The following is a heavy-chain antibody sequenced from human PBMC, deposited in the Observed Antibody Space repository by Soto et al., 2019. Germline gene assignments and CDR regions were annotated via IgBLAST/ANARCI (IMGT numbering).Heavy chain of an antibody. Sequence: GESLKISCKGSGYSFTSYWISWVRQMPGKGLEWMGRIDPSDSCTNYSPSFQGHVTISADKSISTAYLQWSSLKASDTAMYYCARHLEYSSSSWADYYYYGMDVWGQGTTVTVSS. CDR2: IDPSDSCT. V-gene: IGHV5-10-1*01. J-gene: IGHJ6*02. CDR1: GYSFTSYW. D-gene: IGHD6-6*01. CDR3: ARHLEYSSSSWADYYYYGMDV.